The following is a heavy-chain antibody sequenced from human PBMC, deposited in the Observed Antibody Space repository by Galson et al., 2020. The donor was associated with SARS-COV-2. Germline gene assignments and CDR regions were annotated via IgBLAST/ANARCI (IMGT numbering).Heavy chain of an antibody. V-gene: IGHV3-21*01. CDR3: ARGSPYYFDSKGYIYH. D-gene: IGHD3-22*01. CDR2: INPSSSSM. Sequence: GGSLRLSCAASGFTFSNYYMNWVRQAPGKGLEWVASINPSSSSMYYADSVQGRFTISRDNAKNSLFLQVNSLRAEDTAVYYCARGSPYYFDSKGYIYHWGQGTLGTGSP. J-gene: IGHJ4*02. CDR1: GFTFSNYY.